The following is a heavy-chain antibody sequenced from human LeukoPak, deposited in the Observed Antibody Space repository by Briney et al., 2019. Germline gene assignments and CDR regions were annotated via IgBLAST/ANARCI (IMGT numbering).Heavy chain of an antibody. V-gene: IGHV3-48*04. CDR3: ARRATTERGHSYGLDF. CDR2: ISSSSRTI. Sequence: GGSLRLSCAASGFTFSSYSMNWVRQAPGKGLEWVSYISSSSRTIYYADSVKGRFTISRDNAKNSLYLQMNSLRAEDTAMYYCARRATTERGHSYGLDFWGQGTLVTVSS. D-gene: IGHD5-18*01. CDR1: GFTFSSYS. J-gene: IGHJ4*02.